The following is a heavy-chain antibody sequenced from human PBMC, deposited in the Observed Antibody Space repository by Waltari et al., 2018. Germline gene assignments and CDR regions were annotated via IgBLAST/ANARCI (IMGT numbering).Heavy chain of an antibody. CDR1: GGSISSSSYY. V-gene: IGHV4-39*07. J-gene: IGHJ1*01. Sequence: QVQLQESGPGLVKPSETLSLTCTVSGGSISSSSYYWGWIRQPPGKGLEWIGSIYYSGSTYYNPSLKSRVTISVDTSKNQFSLKLSSVTAADTAVYYCASQEASRIEYFQHWGQGTLVTVSS. CDR3: ASQEASRIEYFQH. CDR2: IYYSGST. D-gene: IGHD2-15*01.